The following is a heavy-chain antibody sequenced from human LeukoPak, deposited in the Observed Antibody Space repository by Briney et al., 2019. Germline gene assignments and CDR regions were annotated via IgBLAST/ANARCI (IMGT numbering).Heavy chain of an antibody. CDR1: GYTFTSYD. Sequence: ASVKVSCKASGYTFTSYDINWVRQATGQGLEWMGWMNPNSGNTGYAQKLQGRVTMTTDTSTSTAYMELRSLRSDDTAVYYCAGSGSCSPFDYWGQGTLVTVSS. CDR2: MNPNSGNT. V-gene: IGHV1-8*01. D-gene: IGHD1-26*01. CDR3: AGSGSCSPFDY. J-gene: IGHJ4*02.